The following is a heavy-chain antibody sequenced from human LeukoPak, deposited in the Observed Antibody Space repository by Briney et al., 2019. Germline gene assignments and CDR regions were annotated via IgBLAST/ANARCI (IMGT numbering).Heavy chain of an antibody. V-gene: IGHV4-39*07. CDR3: AAETTPFDY. J-gene: IGHJ4*02. CDR2: IHYSGST. D-gene: IGHD1-1*01. Sequence: TSETLSLTCTVSGGSISTYYWAWIRQPPGKGLEWIATIHYSGSTFYNPSLESRVTISLDTSRNQFYLKVNSVSAADTAVYYCAAETTPFDYRGLGTLVTVSS. CDR1: GGSISTYY.